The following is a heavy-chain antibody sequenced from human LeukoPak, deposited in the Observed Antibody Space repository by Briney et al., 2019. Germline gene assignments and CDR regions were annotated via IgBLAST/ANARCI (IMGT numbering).Heavy chain of an antibody. CDR3: ASGRSGWDGVHDY. CDR1: GGTFSSYA. V-gene: IGHV1-69*05. Sequence: SVEVSCKASGGTFSSYAISWVRPAPGQGLEWMGRIIPIFGTANYAQKFQGRVTITTDESTSTAYMELSSLRSEDTAVYYCASGRSGWDGVHDYWGQGTLVTVSS. CDR2: IIPIFGTA. D-gene: IGHD6-19*01. J-gene: IGHJ4*02.